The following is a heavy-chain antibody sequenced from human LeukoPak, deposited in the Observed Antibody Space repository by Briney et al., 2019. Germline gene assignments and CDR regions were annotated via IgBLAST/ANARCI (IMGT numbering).Heavy chain of an antibody. CDR1: GFTFSNYA. D-gene: IGHD3-9*01. CDR3: ARHVHVRYPFDP. CDR2: INHSGST. J-gene: IGHJ5*02. V-gene: IGHV4-34*01. Sequence: PGGSLRLSCAASGFTFSNYAMSWVRQPPGKGLEWIGEINHSGSTNYNPSLKSRVTISVDTSKNQFSLKLSSVTAADTAVYYCARHVHVRYPFDPWGQGTLSPSPQ.